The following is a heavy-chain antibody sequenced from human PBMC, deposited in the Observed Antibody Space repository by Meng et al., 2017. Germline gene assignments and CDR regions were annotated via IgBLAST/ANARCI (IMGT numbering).Heavy chain of an antibody. CDR3: ARALIVVANWFDP. CDR1: GYTFTGYY. J-gene: IGHJ5*02. Sequence: QVQLVQSGDEVKKPGASVKVSCKASGYTFTGYYMHWVRQAPGQGLEWMGRINPNSGGTNYAQKFQGRVTMTRDTSISTAYMELSRLRSDDTAVYYCARALIVVANWFDPWSQGTLVTVSS. CDR2: INPNSGGT. D-gene: IGHD3-22*01. V-gene: IGHV1-2*06.